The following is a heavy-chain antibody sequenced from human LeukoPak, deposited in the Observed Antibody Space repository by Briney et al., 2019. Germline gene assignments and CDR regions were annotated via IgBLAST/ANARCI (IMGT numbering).Heavy chain of an antibody. J-gene: IGHJ4*02. D-gene: IGHD1-14*01. Sequence: PSETLSLTCGVSGGSIDITNYWSWVRQAPGKGLEWIGEIAHDGTTNYNPSLRSRVAMSFDRANNQFSLKLSSVTAADTAVYYCAREILGGFNPGAYWGQGTLVTVSS. CDR2: IAHDGTT. CDR3: AREILGGFNPGAY. CDR1: GGSIDITNY. V-gene: IGHV4-4*02.